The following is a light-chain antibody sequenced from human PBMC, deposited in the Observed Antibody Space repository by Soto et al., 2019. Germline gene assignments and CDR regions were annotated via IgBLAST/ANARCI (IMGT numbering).Light chain of an antibody. V-gene: IGKV3D-15*01. CDR3: HHYET. CDR2: GAS. CDR1: QSISDT. J-gene: IGKJ1*01. Sequence: EIVMPQSPATLSVSPGGRATLSCRASQSISDTLAWYQQKPGQAPRLLMYGASIRAAGVPDRFSGSGSGTEFTLTISRLEPEDFTVYYCHHYETFGQGTKVDIK.